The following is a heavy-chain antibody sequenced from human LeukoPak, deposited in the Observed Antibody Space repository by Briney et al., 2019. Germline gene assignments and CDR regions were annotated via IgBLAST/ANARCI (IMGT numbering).Heavy chain of an antibody. J-gene: IGHJ4*02. V-gene: IGHV4-4*07. CDR1: VGFTTYDY. CDR2: IHTTGST. CDR3: ARGGGKRHFDS. D-gene: IGHD2-15*01. Sequence: SETLSLTCSVSVGFTTYDYWNWIRQPAGKAPEGIGRIHTTGSTNYNPSLKSRLTMTLDKSKKQFSLKVTSMTTADTTLYYCARGGGKRHFDSWGQGILVTVSS.